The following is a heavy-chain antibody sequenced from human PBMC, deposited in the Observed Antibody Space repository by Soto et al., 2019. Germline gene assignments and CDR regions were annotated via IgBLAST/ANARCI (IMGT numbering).Heavy chain of an antibody. J-gene: IGHJ6*02. CDR1: GFTFSSYG. CDR2: IWYDGSNK. Sequence: GGSLRLSCAASGFTFSSYGMHWVRQAPGKGLEWVAVIWYDGSNKYYADSVKGRFTISRDNSKNTLYLQMNSLRAEDTAVYYCARDKWFRGGGDYYGMDAWGQGTTVTVSS. CDR3: ARDKWFRGGGDYYGMDA. D-gene: IGHD2-21*01. V-gene: IGHV3-33*01.